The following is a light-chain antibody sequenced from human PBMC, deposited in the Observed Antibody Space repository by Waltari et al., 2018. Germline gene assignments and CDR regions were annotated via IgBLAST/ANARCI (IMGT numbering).Light chain of an antibody. J-gene: IGKJ1*01. CDR2: AVS. CDR1: LDIRTY. CDR3: QQYYAFPRT. Sequence: AIRVTQSPSSLSASTGDRVTISCRASLDIRTYLGWYQQKPGKAPKLLLYAVSILQSGVPSRFSGSGSGTDFALHIQNLQSEDFATYYGQQYYAFPRTFGQGTRVEV. V-gene: IGKV1-8*01.